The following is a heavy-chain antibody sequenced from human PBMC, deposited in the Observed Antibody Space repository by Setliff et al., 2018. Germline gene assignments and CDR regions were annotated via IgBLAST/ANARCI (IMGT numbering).Heavy chain of an antibody. J-gene: IGHJ4*02. V-gene: IGHV1-46*01. CDR3: ARELLFGGVIFGY. Sequence: GASVKVSCKASGYTFTSYYMHWVRQAPGQGLEWMGMINPSGGFTSYAQKFQDRVTMTRDTSTSTVYMELSSLRSGDTAMYYCARELLFGGVIFGYWGQGTLVTVSS. CDR2: INPSGGFT. D-gene: IGHD3-3*01. CDR1: GYTFTSYY.